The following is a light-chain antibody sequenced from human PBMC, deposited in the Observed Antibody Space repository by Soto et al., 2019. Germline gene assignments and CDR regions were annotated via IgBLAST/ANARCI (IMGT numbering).Light chain of an antibody. Sequence: EIVLTQSPGTLSLSPVERVTLSCRASQSVSSSYLAWYQQKPGQAPTLLIYSASSRATGIPDRFSGSGSGTDFTLTISRLEPEDFAVYYCQQYGSSPPTFGQGTKVEIK. CDR2: SAS. V-gene: IGKV3-20*01. J-gene: IGKJ1*01. CDR3: QQYGSSPPT. CDR1: QSVSSSY.